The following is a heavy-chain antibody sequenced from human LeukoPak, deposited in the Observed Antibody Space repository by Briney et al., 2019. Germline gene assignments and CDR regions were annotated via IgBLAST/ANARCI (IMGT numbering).Heavy chain of an antibody. CDR1: GFTFSDHY. V-gene: IGHV3-11*01. D-gene: IGHD7-27*01. CDR3: ARGHWGLDY. J-gene: IGHJ4*02. Sequence: GGSLRLSCRASGFTFSDHYMTWVRQAPGEGLEYISYLSNTGSDSFYADSVKGRFSISRDNAEKSLYLQMNDLRAEDTAVYYCARGHWGLDYWGQGTLVTVSS. CDR2: LSNTGSDS.